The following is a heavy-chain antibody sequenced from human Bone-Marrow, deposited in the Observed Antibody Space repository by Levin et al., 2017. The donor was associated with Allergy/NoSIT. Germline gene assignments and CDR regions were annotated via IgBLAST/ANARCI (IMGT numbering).Heavy chain of an antibody. CDR3: ARENDFWSGYSRMSYNWFDP. Sequence: GESLKISCAASGFTFSSYSMNWVRQAPGKGLEWVSSISSSSSYIYYADSVKGRFTISRDNAKNSLYLQMNSLRAEDTAVYYCARENDFWSGYSRMSYNWFDPWGQGTLVTVSS. CDR2: ISSSSSYI. J-gene: IGHJ5*02. CDR1: GFTFSSYS. D-gene: IGHD3-3*01. V-gene: IGHV3-21*01.